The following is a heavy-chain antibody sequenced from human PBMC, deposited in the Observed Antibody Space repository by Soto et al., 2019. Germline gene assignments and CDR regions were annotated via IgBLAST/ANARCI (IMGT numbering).Heavy chain of an antibody. V-gene: IGHV3-30*03. CDR1: GFTFSSYG. D-gene: IGHD3-16*01. CDR2: ISYDGSNK. J-gene: IGHJ4*02. Sequence: GGSLRLSCAASGFTFSSYGMHWVRQAPGKGLEWVAVISYDGSNKYYADSVKGQVTISVDESITTAFLQWSSLKASDTAMYYCARSQFDYLWGTSGYFDSWGQGTLVTVSS. CDR3: ARSQFDYLWGTSGYFDS.